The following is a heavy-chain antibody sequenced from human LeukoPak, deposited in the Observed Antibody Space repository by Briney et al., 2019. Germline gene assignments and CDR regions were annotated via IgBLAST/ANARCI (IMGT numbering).Heavy chain of an antibody. CDR1: GFTFSSYW. V-gene: IGHV3-74*01. CDR2: INSDGSST. J-gene: IGHJ1*01. Sequence: QSGGSLRLSCAASGFTFSSYWMHWVRQAPGKGLVWVSRINSDGSSTSYADSVKGRFTISRDNSKNTLYLQMNSLRAEDTAVYYCARGGKRAVAGTRSPQYFQHWGQGTLVTVSS. CDR3: ARGGKRAVAGTRSPQYFQH. D-gene: IGHD6-19*01.